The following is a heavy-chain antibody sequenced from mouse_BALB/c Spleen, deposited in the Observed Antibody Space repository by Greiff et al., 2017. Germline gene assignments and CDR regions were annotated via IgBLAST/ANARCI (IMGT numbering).Heavy chain of an antibody. CDR1: GYTFTDYN. V-gene: IGHV1-18*01. Sequence: VQLKQSGPELVKPGASVKIPCKASGYTFTDYNMDWVKQSHGKSLEWIGDINPNNGGTIYNQKFKGKATLTVDKSSSTAYMELRSLTSEDTAVYYCARNHGYDAYYYAMDYWGQGTSVTVSS. CDR3: ARNHGYDAYYYAMDY. D-gene: IGHD2-2*01. CDR2: INPNNGGT. J-gene: IGHJ4*01.